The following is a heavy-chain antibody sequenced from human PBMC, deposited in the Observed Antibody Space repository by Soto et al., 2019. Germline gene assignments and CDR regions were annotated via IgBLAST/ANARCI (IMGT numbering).Heavy chain of an antibody. J-gene: IGHJ4*02. V-gene: IGHV4-59*01. CDR2: IYYSGST. Sequence: SETLSLTCTVSGGSISSYYWSWIRQPPGKGLEWIGYIYYSGSTNYNPSLKSRVTISVDTSKNQFSLKLSSVTAADTAVYYCARDRYYGSGFYFDYWGQGTLVTVSS. CDR3: ARDRYYGSGFYFDY. D-gene: IGHD3-10*01. CDR1: GGSISSYY.